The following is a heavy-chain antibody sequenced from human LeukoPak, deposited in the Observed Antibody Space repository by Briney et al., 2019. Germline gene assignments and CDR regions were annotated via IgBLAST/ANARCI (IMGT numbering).Heavy chain of an antibody. CDR3: AREPTQCRSWYFSNSCWFDP. V-gene: IGHV3-30-3*01. J-gene: IGHJ5*02. D-gene: IGHD6-13*01. CDR2: ISYDGSNK. Sequence: GGSLRLSCAASGLTFSSYAMHWVRQAPGKGLEWVAVISYDGSNKYYADSVKGRFTISRDNSKNTLYLQMNSLRAEDTAVYYCAREPTQCRSWYFSNSCWFDPWGQGPLVTVSS. CDR1: GLTFSSYA.